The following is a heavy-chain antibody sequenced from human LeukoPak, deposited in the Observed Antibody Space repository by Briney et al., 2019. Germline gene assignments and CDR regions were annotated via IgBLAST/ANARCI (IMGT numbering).Heavy chain of an antibody. CDR2: ITSGGGTT. CDR3: ARDPPRAAWVFDY. Sequence: PGRSLRLSCEASGFTFSSYGMHWVRQAPGKALEWVSAITSGGGTTYYAGSVKGRFTISRDNSKNTLYLQMNSLRAEDTAVYYCARDPPRAAWVFDYWGQGTLVSVSS. J-gene: IGHJ4*02. CDR1: GFTFSSYG. V-gene: IGHV3-23*01. D-gene: IGHD6-25*01.